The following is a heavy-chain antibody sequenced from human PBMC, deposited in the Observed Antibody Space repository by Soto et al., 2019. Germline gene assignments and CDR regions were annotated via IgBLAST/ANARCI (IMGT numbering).Heavy chain of an antibody. CDR2: IIPILGIA. CDR1: GGSYSSYT. Sequence: SVKVSCKASGGSYSSYTISWVRQAPGQGLEWMGRIIPILGIANYAQKFQGRVTITADKSTSTAYMELSSLRSEDTAVYYCARPHGIAVAGTEWAFDIWGQGTMVTVSS. J-gene: IGHJ3*02. D-gene: IGHD6-19*01. CDR3: ARPHGIAVAGTEWAFDI. V-gene: IGHV1-69*02.